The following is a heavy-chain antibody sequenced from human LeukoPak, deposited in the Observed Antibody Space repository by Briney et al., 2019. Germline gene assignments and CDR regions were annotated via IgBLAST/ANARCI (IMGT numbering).Heavy chain of an antibody. Sequence: PGESLQISCKGSGYLFTSYWIGWVRQMPGKGLEWMGIIYPGDSDIRYSPSFQGQVTISADKSISTAYLQWSSLKASDTAMYYCARGLRDCSSTSCYGVNWFDPWGQGTLVTVSS. CDR2: IYPGDSDI. CDR3: ARGLRDCSSTSCYGVNWFDP. CDR1: GYLFTSYW. D-gene: IGHD2-2*01. V-gene: IGHV5-51*01. J-gene: IGHJ5*02.